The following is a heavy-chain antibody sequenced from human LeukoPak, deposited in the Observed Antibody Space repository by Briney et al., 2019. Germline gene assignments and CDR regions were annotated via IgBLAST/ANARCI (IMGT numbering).Heavy chain of an antibody. V-gene: IGHV1-69*05. J-gene: IGHJ4*02. CDR1: GGTFSSYA. CDR2: IIPIFGTA. D-gene: IGHD2-15*01. Sequence: GSSVKVSCKASGGTFSSYAISWVRQAPGQGLEWMGRIIPIFGTANYAQKFQGRVTITTDESTSTAYMELSSLRSEDTAVYCCASEQRGARIYCSGGSCYSDYWGQGTLVTVSS. CDR3: ASEQRGARIYCSGGSCYSDY.